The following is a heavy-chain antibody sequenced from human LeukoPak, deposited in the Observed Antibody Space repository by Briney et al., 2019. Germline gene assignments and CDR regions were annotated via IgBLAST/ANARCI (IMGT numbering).Heavy chain of an antibody. CDR2: MNPNSGNT. J-gene: IGHJ3*01. D-gene: IGHD6-13*01. CDR1: GYTFTSSD. Sequence: ASVKVSCKASGYTFTSSDIDWVRQATGQGLEWMGWMNPNSGNTGYAQKFQGRVTMTRDTSITTAYMELSSLRVEDTAVYYCVRDMKGAAADDDPFDFWGQGTMVTVSS. CDR3: VRDMKGAAADDDPFDF. V-gene: IGHV1-8*02.